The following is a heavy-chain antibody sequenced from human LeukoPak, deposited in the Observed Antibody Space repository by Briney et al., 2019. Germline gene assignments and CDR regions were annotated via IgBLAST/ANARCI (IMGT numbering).Heavy chain of an antibody. CDR1: GFTFSTYA. Sequence: GGSLRLSCAASGFTFSTYAMHWVRQAPGKGLEWVTVISYDGSNKYYADSVKGRFTISRDNSKNTLYLQMNSLRAEDTAVYYCAKSSGIVVVPAAPGGAFDIWGQGTMVTVSS. D-gene: IGHD2-2*01. V-gene: IGHV3-30-3*02. J-gene: IGHJ3*02. CDR2: ISYDGSNK. CDR3: AKSSGIVVVPAAPGGAFDI.